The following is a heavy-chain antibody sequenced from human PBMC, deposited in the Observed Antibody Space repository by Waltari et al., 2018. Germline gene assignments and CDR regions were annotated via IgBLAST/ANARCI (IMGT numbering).Heavy chain of an antibody. CDR2: INHAGIT. CDR3: ARGLSTVARFDY. CDR1: GRSFSGYY. Sequence: QVQLQQWGAGLLKPSETLSLTCAVYGRSFSGYYWTLLRQPPGKGLEWIAEINHAGITNYNPSLKSRVTMSVDTSKNQFSLKMTSVTAADTAMYYCARGLSTVARFDYWGQGTLVTVSS. V-gene: IGHV4-34*01. J-gene: IGHJ4*02. D-gene: IGHD4-17*01.